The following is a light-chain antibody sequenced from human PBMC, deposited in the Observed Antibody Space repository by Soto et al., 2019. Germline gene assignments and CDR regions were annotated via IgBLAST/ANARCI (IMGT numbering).Light chain of an antibody. CDR1: SSDVGGYNY. CDR2: EVS. CDR3: SSDTSSSTLV. J-gene: IGLJ1*01. V-gene: IGLV2-14*01. Sequence: QSALTQPASVCGSPGQSITISCTGTSSDVGGYNYVSWYQQHPGKAPKLMIYEVSNRPSGVSNRFSGSNSGNTASLTISGLQAEDEADYYCSSDTSSSTLVFGTGTKLTVL.